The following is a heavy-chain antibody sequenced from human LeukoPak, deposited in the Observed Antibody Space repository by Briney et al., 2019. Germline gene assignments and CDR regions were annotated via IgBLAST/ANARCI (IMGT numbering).Heavy chain of an antibody. V-gene: IGHV1-46*01. J-gene: IGHJ4*02. Sequence: ASVKVSCKASGYTFTSYYMHWVRQAPGQGLEWMGIINPSGGSTNYAQKLQGRVTMTTDTSTSTAYMELRSLRSDDTAVYYCARAEALQVDGYWGQGTLVTVSS. D-gene: IGHD4-11*01. CDR1: GYTFTSYY. CDR2: INPSGGST. CDR3: ARAEALQVDGY.